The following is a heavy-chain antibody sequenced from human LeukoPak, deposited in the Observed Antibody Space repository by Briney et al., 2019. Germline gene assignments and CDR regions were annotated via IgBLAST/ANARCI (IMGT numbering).Heavy chain of an antibody. J-gene: IGHJ4*02. Sequence: GGSLRLSCAASGFTFSSYGMHWVRQAPGKGLEWVAVISYDGSNKYYADSVKGRFTISRDNSKNTLYLQMNSLRAEDTAVYYCASDQASDTFTIPFGCWGQGTLVTVSS. V-gene: IGHV3-30*03. CDR2: ISYDGSNK. CDR3: ASDQASDTFTIPFGC. CDR1: GFTFSSYG. D-gene: IGHD3-9*01.